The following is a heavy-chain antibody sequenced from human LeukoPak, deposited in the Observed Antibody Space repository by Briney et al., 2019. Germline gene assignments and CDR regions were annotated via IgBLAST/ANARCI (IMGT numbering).Heavy chain of an antibody. CDR2: INIGGTNT. CDR1: GFTFKDYY. J-gene: IGHJ5*02. Sequence: GRSLRLSCAASGFTFKDYYMSWIRQAPGKGLEWLSYINIGGTNTHYADSVKGRFTISRDNAKKSLYLEMNNLRAEDTAVYYCATDGAGFDTWGQGVLVTVSS. CDR3: ATDGAGFDT. V-gene: IGHV3-11*01.